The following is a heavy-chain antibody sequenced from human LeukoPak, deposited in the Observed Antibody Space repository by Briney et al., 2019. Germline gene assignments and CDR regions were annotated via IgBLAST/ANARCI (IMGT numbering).Heavy chain of an antibody. CDR2: IKQNGNEI. CDR3: ARVLTLFDWLPSVIDV. J-gene: IGHJ6*02. V-gene: IGHV3-7*04. CDR1: GFKFGTYW. D-gene: IGHD3-9*01. Sequence: GGSLRLSCTASGFKFGTYWMGWVRQAPGKGLEWVATIKQNGNEIHYVDSVKGRFTISRDNARNSLYLQMNSLRAEDTAVYYCARVLTLFDWLPSVIDVWGQGTTVTVSS.